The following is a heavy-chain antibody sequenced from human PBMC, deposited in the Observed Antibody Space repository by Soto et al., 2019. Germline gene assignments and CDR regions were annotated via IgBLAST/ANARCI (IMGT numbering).Heavy chain of an antibody. CDR1: GYTFTSYY. Sequence: ASVQVSCKASGYTFTSYYMHWVRQAPGQGLEWMGIINPSGGSTSYAQKFQGRVTMTRDTSTSTVYMELSSLRSEDTAVYYCARTSITMIVVVSRYYFDYWGQGTLVTVSS. CDR2: INPSGGST. V-gene: IGHV1-46*01. J-gene: IGHJ4*02. CDR3: ARTSITMIVVVSRYYFDY. D-gene: IGHD3-22*01.